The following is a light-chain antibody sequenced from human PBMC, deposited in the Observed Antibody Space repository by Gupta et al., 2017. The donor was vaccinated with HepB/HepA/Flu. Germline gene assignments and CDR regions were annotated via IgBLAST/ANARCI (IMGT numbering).Light chain of an antibody. Sequence: SYILTQSPSVSVAPGKTARITCGGNNIRTKSVHWYQQKPGQAPVLVVYDDTDRPLGIPERFSGSNSGNTATLTISRVEAGDEADYYCQVWSISGAVFGTGTKVTVL. CDR3: QVWSISGAV. CDR1: NIRTKS. CDR2: DDT. V-gene: IGLV3-21*03. J-gene: IGLJ1*01.